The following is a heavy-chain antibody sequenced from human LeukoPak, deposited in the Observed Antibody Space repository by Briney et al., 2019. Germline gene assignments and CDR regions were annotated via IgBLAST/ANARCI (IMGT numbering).Heavy chain of an antibody. Sequence: ASVKVSCKASGYTFTSYYMHWVRQAPGQGLEWMGWISAYNGNTNYAQKLQGRVTMTTDTSTSTAYMELRSLRSDDTAVYYCAREGYSSDWSYYYDSSGFFDYWGQGTLVTVSS. CDR2: ISAYNGNT. CDR3: AREGYSSDWSYYYDSSGFFDY. D-gene: IGHD3-22*01. V-gene: IGHV1-18*04. CDR1: GYTFTSYY. J-gene: IGHJ4*02.